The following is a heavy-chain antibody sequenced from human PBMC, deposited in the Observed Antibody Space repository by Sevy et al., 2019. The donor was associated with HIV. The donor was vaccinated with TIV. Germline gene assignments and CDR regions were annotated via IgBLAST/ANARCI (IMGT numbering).Heavy chain of an antibody. D-gene: IGHD3-9*01. J-gene: IGHJ6*02. Sequence: GGSLRLSCEASGFTFSSYGMHWVRQAPGKGLEWVAVISYHGRNDFYGDSVKGRFTISRDNSRKTLYLQMNSLRTEETAVYYCARDFTGFNGMDVWGQGTMVTVSS. CDR2: ISYHGRND. CDR1: GFTFSSYG. CDR3: ARDFTGFNGMDV. V-gene: IGHV3-30*03.